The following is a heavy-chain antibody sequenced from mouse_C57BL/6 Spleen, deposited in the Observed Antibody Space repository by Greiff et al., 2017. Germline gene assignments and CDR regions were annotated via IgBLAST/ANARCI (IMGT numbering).Heavy chain of an antibody. CDR3: ALLRRGFAY. J-gene: IGHJ3*01. CDR1: GYTFTSYW. Sequence: QVHVKQPGAELVMPGASVKLSCKASGYTFTSYWMHWVKQRPGQGLEWIGEIDPSDSYTNYNQKFKGKSTLTVDKSSSTAYMQLSSLTSEDSAVYYCALLRRGFAYWGQGTLVTVSA. CDR2: IDPSDSYT. V-gene: IGHV1-69*01. D-gene: IGHD1-1*01.